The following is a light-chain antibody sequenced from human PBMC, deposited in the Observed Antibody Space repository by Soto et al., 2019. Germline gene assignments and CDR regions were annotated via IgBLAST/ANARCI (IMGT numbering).Light chain of an antibody. CDR1: SSDSGGYNY. CDR2: DVS. J-gene: IGLJ2*01. Sequence: QSALTQPASVSGSPGQSITISCTGTSSDSGGYNYVSWYQQHPGKAPKLMIYDVSNRPSGVSNRFSGSKSDNTASLTISGLQAEDDADYYCSSYTSSSILVFGGGTQLTVL. V-gene: IGLV2-14*03. CDR3: SSYTSSSILV.